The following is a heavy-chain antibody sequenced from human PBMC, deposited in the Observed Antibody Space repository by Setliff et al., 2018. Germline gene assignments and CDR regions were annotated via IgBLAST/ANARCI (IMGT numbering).Heavy chain of an antibody. CDR1: GFTFSDYS. V-gene: IGHV3-48*04. Sequence: QPGGSLRLSCAASGFTFSDYSMNWVRQAPGKGLEWVSYISCSSSTIYYADSVKGRFTISRDNAKNSLYLQMNSLRTEDTAVYYCARRPPPIAADDYWGQGTLVTVSS. J-gene: IGHJ4*02. D-gene: IGHD6-13*01. CDR2: ISCSSSTI. CDR3: ARRPPPIAADDY.